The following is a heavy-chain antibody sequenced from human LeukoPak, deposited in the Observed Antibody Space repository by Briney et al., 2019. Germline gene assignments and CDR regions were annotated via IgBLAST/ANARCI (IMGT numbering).Heavy chain of an antibody. J-gene: IGHJ5*02. CDR3: AGDEGSGSSNWFDP. CDR2: ISAYNGNT. CDR1: GYTFTSYG. Sequence: ASVKVSCKASGYTFTSYGISWVRQAPGQGLEWMGWISAYNGNTNYAQKFQGRVTMTRDTSISTAYMELSRLRSDDTAMYYCAGDEGSGSSNWFDPWGQGTLVTVSS. D-gene: IGHD3-10*01. V-gene: IGHV1-18*01.